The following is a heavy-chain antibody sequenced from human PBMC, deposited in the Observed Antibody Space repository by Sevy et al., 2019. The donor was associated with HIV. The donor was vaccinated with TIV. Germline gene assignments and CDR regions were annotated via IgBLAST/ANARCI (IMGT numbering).Heavy chain of an antibody. Sequence: GGSLRLSCAASGFTFSSYAMHWVRQAPGKGLEWVALISYDGSNKYYADSVKGRFTISRDNSKNTLYLQMNSLRAEDTAVYYCARVGGDYVWGSYRVWGQGTLVTVSS. J-gene: IGHJ4*02. D-gene: IGHD3-16*02. CDR3: ARVGGDYVWGSYRV. V-gene: IGHV3-30-3*01. CDR2: ISYDGSNK. CDR1: GFTFSSYA.